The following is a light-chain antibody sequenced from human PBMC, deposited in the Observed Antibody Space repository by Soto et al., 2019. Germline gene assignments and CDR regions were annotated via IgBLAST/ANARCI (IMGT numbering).Light chain of an antibody. Sequence: QLVLTQPPSVSEAPRQRVTISCSGSSSNIGNNAVNWYQQLPGKAPKLLIYYDDLLPSGVADRFSGSKSGTSASLAISGLQSEDEADYYCAAWDDSLNVYVFGTGTKVTVL. CDR2: YDD. CDR3: AAWDDSLNVYV. V-gene: IGLV1-36*01. J-gene: IGLJ1*01. CDR1: SSNIGNNA.